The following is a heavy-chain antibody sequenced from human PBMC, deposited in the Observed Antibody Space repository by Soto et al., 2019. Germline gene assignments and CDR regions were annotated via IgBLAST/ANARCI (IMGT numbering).Heavy chain of an antibody. V-gene: IGHV4-34*01. Sequence: QVQLQQWGAGLLKPSETLSLICAVYGESFSGNYWSWIRQPPGKGLAWIGEFSDSGSTNYNPSLKCRVTISEDMSKSQFSLKLSSVTAADTAVYDCARGNFYYGMDVWGQGTTVTVSS. CDR2: FSDSGST. J-gene: IGHJ6*02. CDR1: GESFSGNY. CDR3: ARGNFYYGMDV.